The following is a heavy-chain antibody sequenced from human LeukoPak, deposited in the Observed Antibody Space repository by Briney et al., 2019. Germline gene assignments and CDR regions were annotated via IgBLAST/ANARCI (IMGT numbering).Heavy chain of an antibody. CDR1: GGTFSSYA. CDR2: IIPILGIA. J-gene: IGHJ4*02. CDR3: ARGRLLWFGELLGNDY. D-gene: IGHD3-10*01. V-gene: IGHV1-69*04. Sequence: GASVKVSCKASGGTFSSYAISWVRQAPGQGLEWMGRIIPILGIANYAQKFQGRVTITADKSTSTAYMELSSLRSEDTAVYYCARGRLLWFGELLGNDYWGQGTLVTVSS.